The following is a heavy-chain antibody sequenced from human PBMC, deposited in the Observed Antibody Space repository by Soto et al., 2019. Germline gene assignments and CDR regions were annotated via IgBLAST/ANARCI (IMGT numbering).Heavy chain of an antibody. V-gene: IGHV3-21*01. Sequence: GGSLRLFCAASGFTFSSYSMNWVRQAPGKGLEWVSSISSSSSYIYYADSVKGRFTISRDNAKNSLYLQMNSLRAEDTAVYYCARDPSGVVVPAAKGYWGQGTLVTVSS. J-gene: IGHJ4*02. CDR3: ARDPSGVVVPAAKGY. CDR2: ISSSSSYI. D-gene: IGHD2-2*01. CDR1: GFTFSSYS.